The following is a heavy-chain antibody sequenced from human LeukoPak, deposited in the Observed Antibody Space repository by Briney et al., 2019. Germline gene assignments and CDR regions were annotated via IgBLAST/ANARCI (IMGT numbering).Heavy chain of an antibody. V-gene: IGHV3-48*03. CDR1: GFTLRSYE. CDR3: ASGGYCSVGTCYSYNAFDI. D-gene: IGHD2-15*01. J-gene: IGHJ3*02. Sequence: PGGSLSLSCAASGFTLRSYEMNWVRQAPGKGLEWVSYISRSGSLYYAESVKGRFTISRDNAKNSLYMQMNSLRAEDTAVYYCASGGYCSVGTCYSYNAFDIWGQGTMVTASS. CDR2: ISRSGSL.